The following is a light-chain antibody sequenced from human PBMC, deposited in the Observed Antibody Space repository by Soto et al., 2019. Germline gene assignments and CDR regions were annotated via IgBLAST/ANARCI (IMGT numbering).Light chain of an antibody. CDR3: SSYTTSSTRV. V-gene: IGLV2-14*01. J-gene: IGLJ1*01. CDR2: DVS. CDR1: SSDVGGYNY. Sequence: QSALTQPASESGSPGQSITISCTGTSSDVGGYNYVSWYQQHPGRAPKLMIYDVSNWPSGVSNRFSGSKSGNTASLTISGLQAEDEADYYCSSYTTSSTRVFGTGTKVTVL.